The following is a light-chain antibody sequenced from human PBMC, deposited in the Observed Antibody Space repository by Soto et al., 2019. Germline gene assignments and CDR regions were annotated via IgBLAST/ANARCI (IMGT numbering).Light chain of an antibody. Sequence: DIVLTQSPATLSLSPGERATLSCTASQSVGTSLAWYKHKPGQAPRLLIHDASYRASGIPERFSGSGSGTDFSLSISRLEPDDFAIYYCQHRGSWPRAFGRGTKVEI. J-gene: IGKJ1*01. CDR3: QHRGSWPRA. CDR1: QSVGTS. CDR2: DAS. V-gene: IGKV3-11*01.